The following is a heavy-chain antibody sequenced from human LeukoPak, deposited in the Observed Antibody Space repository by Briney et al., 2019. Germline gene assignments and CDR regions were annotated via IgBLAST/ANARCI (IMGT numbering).Heavy chain of an antibody. CDR1: GGSISSYY. J-gene: IGHJ5*02. Sequence: PSETLSLTCTVSGGSISSYYWSWIRQPPGKGLEWIGYIYYSGSTNYNPSLKSRVTISVDTSKNQFSLKLSSATAADTAVYYCARTGNYYDSSGYPDWFDPWGQGTLVTVSS. D-gene: IGHD3-22*01. CDR2: IYYSGST. V-gene: IGHV4-59*01. CDR3: ARTGNYYDSSGYPDWFDP.